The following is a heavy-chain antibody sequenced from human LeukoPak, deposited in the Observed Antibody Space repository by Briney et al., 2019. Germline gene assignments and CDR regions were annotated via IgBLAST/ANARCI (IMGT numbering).Heavy chain of an antibody. CDR2: ILGSGSEM. Sequence: GGSLSLACGVSGFSFKSYSTNWVRQAPGKGLEWVASILGSGSEMFYADSVKGRFIISRDNSKNSLYLQMNSLRVEDTAVYFCAKVQSDIVGAVVFSFDVWGQGTAVTVSS. CDR1: GFSFKSYS. V-gene: IGHV3-21*06. CDR3: AKVQSDIVGAVVFSFDV. J-gene: IGHJ3*01. D-gene: IGHD1-26*01.